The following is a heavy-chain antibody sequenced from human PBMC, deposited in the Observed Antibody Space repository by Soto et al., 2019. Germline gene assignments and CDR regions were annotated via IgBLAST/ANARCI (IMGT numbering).Heavy chain of an antibody. J-gene: IGHJ4*02. CDR1: GGSISSSSYY. D-gene: IGHD3-16*01. V-gene: IGHV4-39*01. Sequence: SETLSLTCTVSGGSISSSSYYWGWIRQPPGKGLEWIGSIYYSGSTYYNPSLKSRVTISVDTSKNQFSLKLSSVTAADTAVYYCARQWGNHYDYVWGSRVDYWGQGTLVTVSS. CDR3: ARQWGNHYDYVWGSRVDY. CDR2: IYYSGST.